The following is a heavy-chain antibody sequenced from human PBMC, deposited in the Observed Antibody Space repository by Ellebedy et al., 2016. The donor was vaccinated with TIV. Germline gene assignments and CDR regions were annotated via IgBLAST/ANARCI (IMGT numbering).Heavy chain of an antibody. Sequence: GESLKISCAASGFTFSSYAMSWVRQAPGKGLEWVSAISGSGGSTYYEDSVKGRFTISRDNSKNTLYLQMNSLRAEDTAVYYCARGGYCTNGVCYYYYYYGMDVWGQGTTVTVSS. CDR1: GFTFSSYA. D-gene: IGHD2-8*01. CDR2: ISGSGGST. CDR3: ARGGYCTNGVCYYYYYYGMDV. J-gene: IGHJ6*02. V-gene: IGHV3-23*01.